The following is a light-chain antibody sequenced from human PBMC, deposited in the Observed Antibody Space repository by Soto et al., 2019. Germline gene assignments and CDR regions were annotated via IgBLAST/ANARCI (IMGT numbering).Light chain of an antibody. CDR3: SSYSTSNTRQIA. Sequence: QSALTEPACVSRSPGQSITISCTGTSSDVGGYNYVSWYQQHPGKAPKFMIYDVSNRPSGVSNRFSGSKSGNTASLTISGLQAEDEADYYCSSYSTSNTRQIAFGTGTKVTVL. CDR1: SSDVGGYNY. V-gene: IGLV2-14*01. J-gene: IGLJ1*01. CDR2: DVS.